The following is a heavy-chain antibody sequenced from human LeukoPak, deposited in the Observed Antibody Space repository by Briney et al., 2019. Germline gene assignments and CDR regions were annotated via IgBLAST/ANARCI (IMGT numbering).Heavy chain of an antibody. Sequence: SETLSLTCTVSGGSISSYYWSWIRQPPGKGLEWIGYIYYSGSTNYNPSLKSRVTISVDTSKNQFSLKLSSVTAADTAVYYCARRASVVTAKTAWYFDLWGRGTLVTVSS. CDR3: ARRASVVTAKTAWYFDL. J-gene: IGHJ2*01. CDR2: IYYSGST. CDR1: GGSISSYY. V-gene: IGHV4-59*01. D-gene: IGHD2-21*02.